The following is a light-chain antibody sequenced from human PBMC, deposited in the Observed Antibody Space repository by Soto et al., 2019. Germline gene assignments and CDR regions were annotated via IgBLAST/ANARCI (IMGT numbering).Light chain of an antibody. Sequence: ETVLTQSPVTLSLSPGERATLSCRASQSVSSSYLAWYQQKPGQAPRLLIYGASTRVTGIPDRFSGSGSGTDFTLTISRLEPEDFAVYHCQQYGDSITFGGGTKVDIK. J-gene: IGKJ4*01. CDR3: QQYGDSIT. CDR2: GAS. V-gene: IGKV3-20*01. CDR1: QSVSSSY.